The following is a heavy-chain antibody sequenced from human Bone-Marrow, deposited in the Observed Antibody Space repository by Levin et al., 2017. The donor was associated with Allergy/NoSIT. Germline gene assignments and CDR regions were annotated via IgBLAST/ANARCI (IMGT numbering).Heavy chain of an antibody. D-gene: IGHD6-19*01. CDR3: ARGGYNTGWPPLGV. J-gene: IGHJ6*02. CDR1: GFTFSTYG. V-gene: IGHV3-33*01. Sequence: PGGSLRLSCVASGFTFSTYGMHWVRQAPGKGPEWVALISSDGNDKYSDSVKGRFSISRDISKNTVYLQMNNLRVDDTAVYFCARGGYNTGWPPLGVWGQGTTVTVS. CDR2: ISSDGNDK.